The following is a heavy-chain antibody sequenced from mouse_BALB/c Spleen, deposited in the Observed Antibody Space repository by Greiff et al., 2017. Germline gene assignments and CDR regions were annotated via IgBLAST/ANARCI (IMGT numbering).Heavy chain of an antibody. V-gene: IGHV3-1*02. D-gene: IGHD2-4*01. CDR2: IHYSGST. CDR3: ARRPIYYDYDSWYFDV. CDR1: GYSITSGYS. J-gene: IGHJ1*01. Sequence: EVQLQESGPDLVKPSQSLSLTCTVTGYSITSGYSWHWIRQLPGNKLEWMGYIHYSGSTNYNPSLKSRISITRDTSKNQFFLQLNSVTTEDTATYYCARRPIYYDYDSWYFDVWGAGTTVTVSS.